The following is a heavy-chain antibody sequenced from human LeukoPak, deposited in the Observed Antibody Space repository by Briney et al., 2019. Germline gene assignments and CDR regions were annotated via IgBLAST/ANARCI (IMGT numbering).Heavy chain of an antibody. J-gene: IGHJ2*01. Sequence: ASVKVSCKASGYTFTGYYMHWVRQAPGQGLEWMGWINPNSGGTNYAQKFQGRVTMTTDTSTSTAYMELRSLRSDDTAVYYCARDSPEYSSSSADWYFGLWGRGTLVTVSS. CDR1: GYTFTGYY. CDR3: ARDSPEYSSSSADWYFGL. CDR2: INPNSGGT. V-gene: IGHV1-2*02. D-gene: IGHD6-6*01.